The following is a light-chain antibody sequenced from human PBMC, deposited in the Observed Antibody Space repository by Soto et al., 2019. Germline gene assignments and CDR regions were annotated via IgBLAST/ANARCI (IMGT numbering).Light chain of an antibody. J-gene: IGLJ1*01. CDR1: SSNIGAGYD. Sequence: QPVLTQPPSVSGAPGQRVTISCTGSSSNIGAGYDVHWYQQLPGTAPKLLIYVNSNRPSGVPDRFSGSKSGTSASLAITGLQADDEADYYCQSYDNSLSGYVFGTGTKLTVL. CDR2: VNS. CDR3: QSYDNSLSGYV. V-gene: IGLV1-40*01.